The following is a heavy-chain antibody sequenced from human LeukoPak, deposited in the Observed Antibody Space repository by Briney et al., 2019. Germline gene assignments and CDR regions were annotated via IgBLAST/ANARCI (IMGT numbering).Heavy chain of an antibody. V-gene: IGHV3-23*01. CDR3: ARAQDSGIMIFGVVKGWFDP. D-gene: IGHD3-3*01. J-gene: IGHJ5*02. CDR2: ISGGGGST. Sequence: GGSLRLSCAASGFTFSSYAMSWVRQAPGKGLEWVSSISGGGGSTYYADSVKGRFNISRDNAKNSLYLQMDSLRTEDTAVYYCARAQDSGIMIFGVVKGWFDPWGQGTLVTVSS. CDR1: GFTFSSYA.